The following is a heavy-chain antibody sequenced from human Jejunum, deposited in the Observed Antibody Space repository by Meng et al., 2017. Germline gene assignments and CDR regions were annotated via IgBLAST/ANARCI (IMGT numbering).Heavy chain of an antibody. D-gene: IGHD5-24*01. V-gene: IGHV3-53*01. CDR2: IYYSGTT. J-gene: IGHJ4*02. CDR3: ARGPPPDGSNPSYLDY. CDR1: GFSVSDYY. Sequence: GESLKISCVISGFSVSDYYMSWVRQAPGKGLEWLSVIYYSGTTYYAASVEGRFTISRDTSKNTLYLQMNSLRAEDTAIYYCARGPPPDGSNPSYLDYWGQGTLVTVSS.